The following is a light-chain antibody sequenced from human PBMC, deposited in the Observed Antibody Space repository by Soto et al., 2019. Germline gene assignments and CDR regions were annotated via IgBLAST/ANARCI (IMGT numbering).Light chain of an antibody. J-gene: IGKJ1*01. V-gene: IGKV3-15*01. CDR1: QFVSSR. Sequence: DIVVTQSAATLSASPGERVTLSCRASQFVSSRLAWYQQRPGQVPRLLMYDTSTRAPGIAARSSGSGYGTEFSLPIRSLQSEDFAVYYCQEYIQWPPGLFGPGTTVDIK. CDR3: QEYIQWPPGL. CDR2: DTS.